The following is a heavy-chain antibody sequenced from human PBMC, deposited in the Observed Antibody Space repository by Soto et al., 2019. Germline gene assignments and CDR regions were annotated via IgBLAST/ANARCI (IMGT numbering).Heavy chain of an antibody. Sequence: GGSLRLSCAASGFTFSSYGMHWVRQAPGKGLEWVAVIWYDGSNKYYADSVKGRFTISRDNSKNTLYLQMNSLRAEDTAVYYCARHKRDLRFFEWSYYFDYWGQGTLVTVSS. CDR2: IWYDGSNK. CDR3: ARHKRDLRFFEWSYYFDY. V-gene: IGHV3-33*01. J-gene: IGHJ4*02. D-gene: IGHD3-3*01. CDR1: GFTFSSYG.